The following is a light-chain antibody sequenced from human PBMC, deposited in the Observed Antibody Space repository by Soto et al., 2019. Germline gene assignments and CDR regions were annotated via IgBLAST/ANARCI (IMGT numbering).Light chain of an antibody. Sequence: QAVVTQPPSASGTPGQTVTISCAGSNSNIGVNNVYWYQQLPGTAPKLLIYKINQRPSGVPDRFSGSKSGTSASLAVSGLRSEDEADYYCAVWDDNLTGVVFGGGTKLTV. V-gene: IGLV1-47*01. CDR3: AVWDDNLTGVV. J-gene: IGLJ3*02. CDR1: NSNIGVNN. CDR2: KIN.